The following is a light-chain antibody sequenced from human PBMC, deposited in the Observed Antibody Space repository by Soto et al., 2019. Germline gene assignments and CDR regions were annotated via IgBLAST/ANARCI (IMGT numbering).Light chain of an antibody. Sequence: DIQMTQSPSSVSASVGDRVTITCRASQDIRSWLAWYQQKPGKAPNLLIYAASTLRSGVPSRFSGSGSGTDFTLTISSLQAEDFATYYCQQGNSFPFTFGPGTKVDIK. V-gene: IGKV1-12*01. J-gene: IGKJ3*01. CDR3: QQGNSFPFT. CDR2: AAS. CDR1: QDIRSW.